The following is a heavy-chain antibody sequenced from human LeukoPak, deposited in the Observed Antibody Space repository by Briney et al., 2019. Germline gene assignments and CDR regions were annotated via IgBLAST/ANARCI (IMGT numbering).Heavy chain of an antibody. V-gene: IGHV1-69*13. CDR1: GGTFSSYA. CDR3: ASIPLGYCSSTSCYEVSYYYGMDV. J-gene: IGHJ6*02. Sequence: SVKVSCKASGGTFSSYAISWVRQAPGQGLEWMGGIIPIFGTANYAQKFQGRVAITADESTSTAYMELSSLRSEDTAVYYCASIPLGYCSSTSCYEVSYYYGMDVWGQGTTVTVSS. CDR2: IIPIFGTA. D-gene: IGHD2-2*01.